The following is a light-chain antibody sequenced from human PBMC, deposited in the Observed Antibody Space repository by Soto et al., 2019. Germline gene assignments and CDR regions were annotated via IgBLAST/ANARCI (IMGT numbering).Light chain of an antibody. CDR2: QDS. Sequence: SYELTQPFSVSVSPGQTASITCSGDKLGDKYAYWYQQKPGQSPVLVIYQDSKRPSGIPERFSGSNSGNTATLTISGTQAMDEADYYCQAGDSSVVFGGGTKLTVL. CDR3: QAGDSSVV. V-gene: IGLV3-1*01. J-gene: IGLJ2*01. CDR1: KLGDKY.